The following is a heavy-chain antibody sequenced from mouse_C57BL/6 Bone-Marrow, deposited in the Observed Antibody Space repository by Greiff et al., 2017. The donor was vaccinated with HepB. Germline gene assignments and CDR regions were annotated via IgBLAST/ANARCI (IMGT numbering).Heavy chain of an antibody. CDR1: GYTFTSYW. V-gene: IGHV1-55*01. CDR3: AREGIIITTVVATDYFDY. CDR2: IYPGSGST. Sequence: VQLQQSGAELVKPGASVKMSCKASGYTFTSYWITWVKQRPGQGLEWIGDIYPGSGSTNYNEKFKSKATLTVDTSSSTAYMQLSSLTSEDSAVYYCAREGIIITTVVATDYFDYWGQGTTLTVSS. J-gene: IGHJ2*01. D-gene: IGHD1-1*01.